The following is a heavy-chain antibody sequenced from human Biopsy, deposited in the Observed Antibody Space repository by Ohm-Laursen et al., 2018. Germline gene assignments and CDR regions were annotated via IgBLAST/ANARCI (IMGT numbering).Heavy chain of an antibody. CDR1: GFIFSSYA. J-gene: IGHJ4*02. D-gene: IGHD2-2*02. V-gene: IGHV3-23*01. CDR2: ISDSGGST. CDR3: AKARSGSSNSCYNY. Sequence: SLRLSCAASGFIFSSYAMSWVRRAPGKGLEWVSGISDSGGSTYYADSVKGRFTISRDNSKNTLYLEMNSLRAEDTAIYYCAKARSGSSNSCYNYWGQGTLVIVSS.